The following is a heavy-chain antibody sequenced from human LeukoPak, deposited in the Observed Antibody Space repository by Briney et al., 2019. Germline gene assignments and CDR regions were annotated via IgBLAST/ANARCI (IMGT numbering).Heavy chain of an antibody. CDR2: ISYDGSNK. D-gene: IGHD6-19*01. Sequence: GGSLRLSCAASGFTFSSYGMHWVRQAPGKGLEWVAVISYDGSNKYYADSVKGRFTISRDNSKNTLYLQMNSLRAEDTAVYYCAKVYGIAVFDYWGQGTLVTASS. CDR3: AKVYGIAVFDY. V-gene: IGHV3-30*18. CDR1: GFTFSSYG. J-gene: IGHJ4*02.